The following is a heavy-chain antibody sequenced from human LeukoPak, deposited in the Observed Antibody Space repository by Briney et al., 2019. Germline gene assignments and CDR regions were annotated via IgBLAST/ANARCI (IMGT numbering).Heavy chain of an antibody. J-gene: IGHJ4*02. Sequence: TGRSLRLSCAASGFTLSSYSMDWVRQAPGKGLEWLSYVSCSGGGSTIYYADSVRDLFTISRDNAKNSLYLQMSSLRDEDTAVYFCARAGYCSSFSCYGPNYWGQGTLVTVSS. D-gene: IGHD2-2*01. V-gene: IGHV3-48*02. CDR3: ARAGYCSSFSCYGPNY. CDR2: VSCSGGGSTI. CDR1: GFTLSSYS.